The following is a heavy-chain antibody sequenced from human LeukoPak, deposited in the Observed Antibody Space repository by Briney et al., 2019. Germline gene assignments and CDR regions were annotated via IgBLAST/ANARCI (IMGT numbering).Heavy chain of an antibody. CDR2: ISSSSTTI. Sequence: PGGSLRLSCAASGFTFISYSMNWVRQVPGKGLEWVSYISSSSTTIYYADSVKGRFIISRDNAKNSLYLQMNSLRDEDTAVYYCARAPQYFDWLLGDYWGQGTLVTVSS. CDR1: GFTFISYS. J-gene: IGHJ4*02. D-gene: IGHD3-9*01. CDR3: ARAPQYFDWLLGDY. V-gene: IGHV3-48*02.